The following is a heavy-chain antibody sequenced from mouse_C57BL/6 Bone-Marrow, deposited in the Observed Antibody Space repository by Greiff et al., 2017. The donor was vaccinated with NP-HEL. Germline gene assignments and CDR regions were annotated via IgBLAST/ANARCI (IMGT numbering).Heavy chain of an antibody. J-gene: IGHJ1*03. CDR3: AREIGLREWYFDV. CDR2: IYPGSGST. Sequence: VKLQQPGAELVKPGASVKMSCKASGYTFTSYWITWVKQRPGQGLEWIGDIYPGSGSTNYNEKFKSKATLTVDTSSSTAYMQLSSLTSEDSAVYYCAREIGLREWYFDVWGTGTTVTVSS. CDR1: GYTFTSYW. V-gene: IGHV1-55*01. D-gene: IGHD3-1*01.